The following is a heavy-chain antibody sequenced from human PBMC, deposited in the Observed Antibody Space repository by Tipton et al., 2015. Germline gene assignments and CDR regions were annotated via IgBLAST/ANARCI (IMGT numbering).Heavy chain of an antibody. CDR1: GGSFSDYY. Sequence: TLSLTCTVSGGSFSDYYWSWIRQSPGEGLEWIGSISYSGSIYYNPSLKSRVTMSVGSSKTHFSLNLNTVTAADTAVYYCARHGSGWYYFDYCGQGTLVTVSS. CDR3: ARHGSGWYYFDY. J-gene: IGHJ4*02. V-gene: IGHV4-59*04. CDR2: ISYSGSI. D-gene: IGHD6-13*01.